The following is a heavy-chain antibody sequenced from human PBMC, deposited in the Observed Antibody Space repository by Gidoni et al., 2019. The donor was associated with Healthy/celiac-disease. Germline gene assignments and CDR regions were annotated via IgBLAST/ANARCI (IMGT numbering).Heavy chain of an antibody. CDR2: INPDSGGT. J-gene: IGHJ6*02. V-gene: IGHV1-2*02. Sequence: QVQLVPSGAEVKKPGASVKVSFNASGYTFTGHSIHWVRTAPGHGLDWLGQAPGQGREWMEWINPDSGGTNYAQKFQGRVTMTRDTSISTAYMELSRLRSDDTAVYYCARERGDYGDSRLGYYGMDVWGQGTTVTVSS. CDR3: ARERGDYGDSRLGYYGMDV. D-gene: IGHD4-17*01. CDR1: GYTFTGHS.